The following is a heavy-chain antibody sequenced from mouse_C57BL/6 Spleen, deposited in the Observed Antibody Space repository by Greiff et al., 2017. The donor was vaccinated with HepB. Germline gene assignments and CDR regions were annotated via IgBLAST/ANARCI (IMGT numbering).Heavy chain of an antibody. CDR2: IDPENGDT. J-gene: IGHJ2*01. D-gene: IGHD1-1*01. CDR3: SSTTTGY. Sequence: VQLKQSGAELVRPGASVKLSCTASGFNIKDDYMHWVKQRPEQGLEWIGWIDPENGDTEYASKFQGKATITADTSSNTAYLQLSSLTSEDTAVYYCSSTTTGYWGQGTTLTVSS. V-gene: IGHV14-4*01. CDR1: GFNIKDDY.